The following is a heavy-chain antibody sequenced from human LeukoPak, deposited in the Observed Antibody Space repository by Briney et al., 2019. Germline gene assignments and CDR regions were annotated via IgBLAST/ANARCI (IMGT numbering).Heavy chain of an antibody. J-gene: IGHJ4*02. CDR2: MNPNSGNT. CDR3: ARGRDRYYDSSGYYYVNSY. D-gene: IGHD3-22*01. CDR1: GYTFTSYN. V-gene: IGHV1-8*01. Sequence: ASVKVSCKASGYTFTSYNINWVRQATGQGLEWMGWMNPNSGNTGYAQKFRGRVTMTRNTSISTAYMELSSLRSEDTAVYYCARGRDRYYDSSGYYYVNSYWGQGTLVTVSS.